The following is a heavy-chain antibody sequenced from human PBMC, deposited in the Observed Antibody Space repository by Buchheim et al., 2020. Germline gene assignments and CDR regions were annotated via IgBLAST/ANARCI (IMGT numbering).Heavy chain of an antibody. J-gene: IGHJ6*02. D-gene: IGHD3-3*01. Sequence: EVQLVESGGGLVQPGGSLRLSCAASGFTFSNYWMTWVRQAPGKGLEWVANIKQDGSERYYVDSVKGRFTISRDNAKNYMYLRMNSLRAEDTAVYYCASQYYDFRSGYSNYYGMDVWGQGTT. CDR1: GFTFSNYW. CDR2: IKQDGSER. V-gene: IGHV3-7*01. CDR3: ASQYYDFRSGYSNYYGMDV.